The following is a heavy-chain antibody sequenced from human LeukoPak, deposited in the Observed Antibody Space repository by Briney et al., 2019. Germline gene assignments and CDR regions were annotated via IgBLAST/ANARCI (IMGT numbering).Heavy chain of an antibody. J-gene: IGHJ4*02. CDR1: GYTFTSYD. D-gene: IGHD3-10*01. CDR3: ASGPWFGERYDY. Sequence: ASVKVSCKASGYTFTSYDINWVRQATGQGLEWMGWISAYNGNTNYAQKLQGRVTMTTDTSTSTAYMELRSLRSDDTAVYYCASGPWFGERYDYWGQGTLVTVSS. CDR2: ISAYNGNT. V-gene: IGHV1-18*01.